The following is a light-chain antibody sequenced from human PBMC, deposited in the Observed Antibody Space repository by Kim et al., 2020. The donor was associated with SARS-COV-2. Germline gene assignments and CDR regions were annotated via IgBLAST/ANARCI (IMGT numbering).Light chain of an antibody. V-gene: IGKV3-20*01. CDR2: GAS. CDR1: QSLISSY. CDR3: QQHSSSRRT. J-gene: IGKJ2*01. Sequence: PGARATLYCTASQSLISSYLACTQQIPGQAPRLLIYGASSRATGIPDRFSGRGSGTASTLTISRLEPEDFAVYYCQQHSSSRRTFGEGTKLE.